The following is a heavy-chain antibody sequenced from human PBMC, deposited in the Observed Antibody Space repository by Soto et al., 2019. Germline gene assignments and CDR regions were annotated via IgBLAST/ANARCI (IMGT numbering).Heavy chain of an antibody. CDR1: GFNFSSYA. J-gene: IGHJ4*02. CDR2: IAYDGRNK. D-gene: IGHD1-1*01. Sequence: QVQLVESGGGVVQPGRSLRLSCAASGFNFSSYAMHWVRQAPGKGLEWVAVIAYDGRNKYYADSVKGRFTISIDNSKNTLYLQMNSLRIKDTAVYYCARELERVFDYWGQGTLVTVSS. CDR3: ARELERVFDY. V-gene: IGHV3-30*04.